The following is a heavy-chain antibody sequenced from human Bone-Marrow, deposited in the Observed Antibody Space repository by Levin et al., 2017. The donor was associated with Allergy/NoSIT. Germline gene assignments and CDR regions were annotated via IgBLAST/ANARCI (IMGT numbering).Heavy chain of an antibody. J-gene: IGHJ4*02. CDR3: AKLLPWLVLTAPFDY. CDR1: GFTFRNSG. V-gene: IGHV3-30*18. Sequence: GESLKISCAVSGFTFRNSGMHWVRQAPGKGLEWVALISYAGSDKDYADSVKGRFTISRDSSKNTLYLQMNSLRAEDTAVYYCAKLLPWLVLTAPFDYWGQGTLVTVSS. D-gene: IGHD6-19*01. CDR2: ISYAGSDK.